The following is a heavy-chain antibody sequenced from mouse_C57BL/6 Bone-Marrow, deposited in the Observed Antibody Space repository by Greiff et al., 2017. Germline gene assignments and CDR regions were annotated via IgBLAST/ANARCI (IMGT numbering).Heavy chain of an antibody. V-gene: IGHV1-4*01. CDR2: INPSSGYT. CDR1: GYTFTSYT. Sequence: QVQLQQSGAELARPGASVKMSCKASGYTFTSYTMHWVKQRPGQGLEWIGYINPSSGYTKYNQKFKDKATLTADKSSSTAYMQLSSLTSEDSAVYYCARGGCGGAMDYWGQGTSVTVSS. CDR3: ARGGCGGAMDY. J-gene: IGHJ4*01.